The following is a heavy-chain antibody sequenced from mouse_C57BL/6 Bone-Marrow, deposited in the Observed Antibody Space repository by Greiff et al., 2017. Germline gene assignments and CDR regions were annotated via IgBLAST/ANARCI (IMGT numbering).Heavy chain of an antibody. V-gene: IGHV5-16*01. CDR1: GFTFSDSY. J-gene: IGHJ2*01. CDR3: ARDGGNYFDY. D-gene: IGHD1-1*02. Sequence: EVHLVESEGGLVQPGSSMKLSCTASGFTFSDSYMAWVRQVPEKGLEWVANINYDGSSTYYLDSLKSRFIISRDNAKNILYLQMSSLKSEDTATYYCARDGGNYFDYWGQGTTRTVSS. CDR2: INYDGSST.